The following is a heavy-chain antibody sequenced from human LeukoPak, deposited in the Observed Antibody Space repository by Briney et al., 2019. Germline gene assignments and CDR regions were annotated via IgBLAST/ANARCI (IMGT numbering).Heavy chain of an antibody. J-gene: IGHJ4*02. CDR3: AKTRAGYSSSWYYFDY. CDR1: GFTFSSFW. Sequence: GGSLRLSCAASGFTFSSFWMSWVRQAPGKGLEWVANIKEDGSEEYHVDSMRGRFTISRDNAKNTLYLQMNSLRAEDTAVYYCAKTRAGYSSSWYYFDYWGQGTLVTVSS. CDR2: IKEDGSEE. V-gene: IGHV3-7*01. D-gene: IGHD6-13*01.